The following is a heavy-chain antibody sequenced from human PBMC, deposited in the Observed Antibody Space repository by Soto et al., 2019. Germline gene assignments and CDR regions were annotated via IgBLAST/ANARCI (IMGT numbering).Heavy chain of an antibody. Sequence: EVQLVESGGGLVKPGGSLRLSCAASGFTFSSYSMNWVRQAPGKGLEWVSSISSSSSYIYYAGSVKGRFTISRDNAKNSLYLQMNSLRAEDTAVYYCARDDWSSGYSPKPIDYWGQGTLVTVSS. CDR1: GFTFSSYS. CDR2: ISSSSSYI. V-gene: IGHV3-21*01. D-gene: IGHD3-22*01. CDR3: ARDDWSSGYSPKPIDY. J-gene: IGHJ4*02.